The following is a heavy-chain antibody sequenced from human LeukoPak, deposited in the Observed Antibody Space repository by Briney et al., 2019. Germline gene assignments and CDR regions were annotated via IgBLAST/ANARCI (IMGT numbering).Heavy chain of an antibody. J-gene: IGHJ4*02. D-gene: IGHD3-10*01. CDR1: GFTFSSYG. CDR3: AKDGGWPRLGWFGELSFSYYFDY. Sequence: GGSLRLSCAASGFTFSSYGMPWVRQAPGKGLEWVAVISYDGSNKYYADSVKGRFTISRDNSKNTLYLQMNSLRAEDTAVYYCAKDGGWPRLGWFGELSFSYYFDYWGQGTLVTVSS. CDR2: ISYDGSNK. V-gene: IGHV3-30*18.